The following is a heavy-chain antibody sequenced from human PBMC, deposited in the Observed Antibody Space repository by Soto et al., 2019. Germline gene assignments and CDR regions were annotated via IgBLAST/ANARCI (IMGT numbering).Heavy chain of an antibody. CDR3: ARVSSDYDILTGYYNY. D-gene: IGHD3-9*01. V-gene: IGHV3-21*01. J-gene: IGHJ4*02. Sequence: GESLKISCAASGFTFSSYSMNWVRQAPGKGLEWVSSISSSSSYIYYADSVKGRFTISRDNAKNSLYLQMNSLRAEDTAVYYCARVSSDYDILTGYYNYWGQGTLVTVSS. CDR2: ISSSSSYI. CDR1: GFTFSSYS.